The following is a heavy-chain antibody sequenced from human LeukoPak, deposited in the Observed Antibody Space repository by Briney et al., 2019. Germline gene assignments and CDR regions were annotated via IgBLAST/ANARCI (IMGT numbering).Heavy chain of an antibody. CDR2: IIPIFGTA. D-gene: IGHD5-24*01. CDR3: ARMEGHNMNH. V-gene: IGHV1-69*13. Sequence: SVKVSCKASGGTFSSYAISWMRQAPGQGLEWMGGIIPIFGTANYAQKFQGRVTIAADESTSTAYMELSSLRSEDTAVYYCARMEGHNMNHWGQGTLVTVSS. J-gene: IGHJ5*02. CDR1: GGTFSSYA.